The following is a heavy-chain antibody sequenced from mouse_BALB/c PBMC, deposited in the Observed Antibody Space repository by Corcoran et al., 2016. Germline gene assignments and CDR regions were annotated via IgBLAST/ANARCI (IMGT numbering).Heavy chain of an antibody. CDR1: GFSLSTSGMG. CDR2: IYWDDDK. D-gene: IGHD2-1*01. V-gene: IGHV8-12*01. Sequence: QVTLKEYGPGIFQPSQTLSLTCSLSGFSLSTSGMGVSWIRQPSGKGLEWLAHIYWDDDKRYNPSLKSRLTISKDTSRNQVFLKITSVDTADTATYYCAIYYGNYDWFAYCGQVTLVTVSP. CDR3: AIYYGNYDWFAY. J-gene: IGHJ3*01.